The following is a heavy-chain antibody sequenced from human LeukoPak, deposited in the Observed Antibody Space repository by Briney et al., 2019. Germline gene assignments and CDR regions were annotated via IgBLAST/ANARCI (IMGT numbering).Heavy chain of an antibody. D-gene: IGHD3-22*01. CDR1: GFTFSNYP. CDR3: ARGGGGYYDY. Sequence: PGGPLTLSCAACGFTFSNYPMLWVRQARGKGGEYVSPINTYGGNIYYASSAQGGFTISRDNSKNTLYLEKGRLRPEDMAGYYCARGGGGYYDYWGQGTLVTVSS. CDR2: INTYGGNI. V-gene: IGHV3-64*01. J-gene: IGHJ4*02.